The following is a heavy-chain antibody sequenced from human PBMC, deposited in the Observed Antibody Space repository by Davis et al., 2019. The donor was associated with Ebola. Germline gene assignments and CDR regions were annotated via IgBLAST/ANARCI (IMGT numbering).Heavy chain of an antibody. Sequence: PSETLSLTCTVSGGSISTHYWNWIRQPPGKKLEWIGSIYYTGSAYYNSSFASRATISVDTSKNQFSLKVTSVTAADTAMYYCSERGSSVWGQGTLVTVSS. CDR3: SERGSSV. J-gene: IGHJ4*02. V-gene: IGHV4-59*03. CDR1: GGSISTHY. CDR2: IYYTGSA. D-gene: IGHD3-10*01.